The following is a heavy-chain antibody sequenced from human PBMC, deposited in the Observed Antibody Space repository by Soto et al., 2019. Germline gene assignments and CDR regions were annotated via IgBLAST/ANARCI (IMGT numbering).Heavy chain of an antibody. CDR3: AKGGEGSCSQTSCLYFSDS. CDR1: GFTFSTYA. D-gene: IGHD2-15*01. V-gene: IGHV3-23*01. CDR2: IIGSGDSS. J-gene: IGHJ4*02. Sequence: EVQLLDSGGGLVQPGGSLRLSCAASGFTFSTYAMSWVRQAPGKGLEWVSTIIGSGDSSYYATSVKGRFTISRDNSRNTLDLQMNSLRVEDTAVYYCAKGGEGSCSQTSCLYFSDSWGQGTLVTVSS.